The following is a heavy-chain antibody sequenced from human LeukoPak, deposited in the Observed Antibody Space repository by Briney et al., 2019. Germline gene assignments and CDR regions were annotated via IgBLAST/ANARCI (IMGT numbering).Heavy chain of an antibody. Sequence: GGSLRLSCVASGFTFTNNWMTWVRQVPGKGLEWVANIKPDDSEIYYVASVKGRFTISRDNAKNSVFLQMNSLRVEDTAIYYCARGRAIDIWGRGTMVTVSS. V-gene: IGHV3-7*04. CDR1: GFTFTNNW. CDR3: ARGRAIDI. CDR2: IKPDDSEI. J-gene: IGHJ3*02.